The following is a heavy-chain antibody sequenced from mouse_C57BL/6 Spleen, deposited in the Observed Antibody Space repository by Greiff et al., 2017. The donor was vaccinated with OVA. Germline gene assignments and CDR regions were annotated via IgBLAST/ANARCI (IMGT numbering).Heavy chain of an antibody. CDR2: IYPSDSET. D-gene: IGHD1-1*01. CDR3: ARHGSSYEDY. CDR1: GYTFTSYW. Sequence: QVQLQQPGAELVRPGSSVKLSCKASGYTFTSYWMEWVKQRPGQSLEWIGNIYPSDSETHYNQKFKDKATLTVDKSSSTAYMQLSSLTSEDSAVYYCARHGSSYEDYWGQGTTLTVSS. J-gene: IGHJ2*01. V-gene: IGHV1-61*01.